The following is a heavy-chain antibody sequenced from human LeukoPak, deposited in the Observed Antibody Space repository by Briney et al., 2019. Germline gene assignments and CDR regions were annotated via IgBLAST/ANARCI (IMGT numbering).Heavy chain of an antibody. CDR2: IYYSGST. CDR1: GGSFSGYY. V-gene: IGHV4-59*08. Sequence: SETLSLTCAVYGGSFSGYYWSWIRQPPGKGLEWIGYIYYSGSTNYNPSLKSRVTISVDTSKNQFSLKLSSVTAADTAVYYCARILDYWGQGTLVTVSS. CDR3: ARILDY. J-gene: IGHJ4*02.